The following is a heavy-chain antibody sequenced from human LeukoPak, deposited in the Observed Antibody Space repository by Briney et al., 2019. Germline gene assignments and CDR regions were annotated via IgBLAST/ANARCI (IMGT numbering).Heavy chain of an antibody. Sequence: GGSLRLSCAASGFTFSSSVMSWVRQAPGKGLEWVSTISAAGGGSYYTDSVKGRFTISRGNSKSTLYLQMNSLRSDDTAIYYCARAYGSGSSYHPDYWGQGTLVTVSS. V-gene: IGHV3-23*01. J-gene: IGHJ4*02. CDR1: GFTFSSSV. D-gene: IGHD3-10*01. CDR2: ISAAGGGS. CDR3: ARAYGSGSSYHPDY.